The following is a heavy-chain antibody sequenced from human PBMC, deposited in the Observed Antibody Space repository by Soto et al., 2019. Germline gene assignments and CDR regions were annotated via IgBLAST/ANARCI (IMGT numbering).Heavy chain of an antibody. J-gene: IGHJ4*02. CDR1: GYPFISYG. Sequence: QVQLVQSGAELRKPGASVKVSCKASGYPFISYGFSWVRQAPGQGLEWLGWISAYNGDTKYEQKFQGRITMTTDTSPSTAYMALRSLKSDDTAVYYCARDVAPAAIPPAVDYWGQGTLVTVSS. D-gene: IGHD2-2*01. V-gene: IGHV1-18*01. CDR2: ISAYNGDT. CDR3: ARDVAPAAIPPAVDY.